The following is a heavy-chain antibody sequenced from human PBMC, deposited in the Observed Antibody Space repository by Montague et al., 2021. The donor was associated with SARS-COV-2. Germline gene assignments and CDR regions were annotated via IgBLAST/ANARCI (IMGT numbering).Heavy chain of an antibody. CDR3: GRGVVAATPVVDY. CDR1: GGSISSSNC. J-gene: IGHJ4*02. D-gene: IGHD2-15*01. V-gene: IGHV4-4*02. Sequence: SETLSLTCAVAGGSISSSNCRSWVRHPPGKGLEWIGEIHHSGSTXYNPSLKSRVTMSVDRSKNHFSLKLNSVTAADTAVYYCGRGVVAATPVVDYWGRGTLVTVSS. CDR2: IHHSGST.